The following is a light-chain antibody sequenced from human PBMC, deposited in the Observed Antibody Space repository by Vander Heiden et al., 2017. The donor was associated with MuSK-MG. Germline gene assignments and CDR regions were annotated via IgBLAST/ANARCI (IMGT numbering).Light chain of an antibody. J-gene: IGKJ2*01. V-gene: IGKV3-11*01. CDR2: DAS. Sequence: IVLTQSPATLSLSPGERATLSCRASQSVSSYLAWYQQKPGQAPRLLIYDASNRATGIPARFSGSGCGTDFTLTISSLEPEDFAVYYCQQHSNWPPFTFGQGTKVEIK. CDR3: QQHSNWPPFT. CDR1: QSVSSY.